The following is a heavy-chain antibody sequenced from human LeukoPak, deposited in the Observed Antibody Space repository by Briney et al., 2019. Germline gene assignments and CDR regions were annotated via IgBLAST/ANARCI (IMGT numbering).Heavy chain of an antibody. J-gene: IGHJ4*02. D-gene: IGHD2-15*01. CDR1: GYTFTSYG. CDR2: ISAYNGNT. Sequence: ASVKVSCKASGYTFTSYGINWVRQPPGQGLEWMGWISAYNGNTNYAQKLQGSVSMTTDTSTSTAYMDLRSLRSADTAVSYCAREGGQWSDYWGQGTLVTVSS. V-gene: IGHV1-18*01. CDR3: AREGGQWSDY.